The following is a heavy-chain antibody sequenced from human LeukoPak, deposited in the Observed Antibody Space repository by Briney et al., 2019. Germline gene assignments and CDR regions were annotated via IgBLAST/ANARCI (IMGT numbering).Heavy chain of an antibody. CDR3: ARVKMVDTPMEDYFDY. J-gene: IGHJ4*02. D-gene: IGHD5-18*01. V-gene: IGHV3-74*01. CDR1: GFTFSSYW. Sequence: LPGGSLRLSCAASGFTFSSYWMHWVRQAPGKGLVWVSRINSDGSSTSYADSVKGRFTISRDNAKNSLYLQMNGLRAEDTAVYYCARVKMVDTPMEDYFDYWGQGTLVTVSS. CDR2: INSDGSST.